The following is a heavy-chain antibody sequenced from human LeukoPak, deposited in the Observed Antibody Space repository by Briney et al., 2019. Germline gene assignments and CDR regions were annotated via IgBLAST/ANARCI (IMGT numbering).Heavy chain of an antibody. CDR1: GFTFSTYV. Sequence: GGSLRLSCSVSGFTFSTYVMHWVRQAPGKGLEYVSAISSNGDNTYYADSVKGRFTTSRDNSKNTLYLQMSSLRADDTAVYYCVRGTGYWGQGTLVTVSS. J-gene: IGHJ4*02. CDR3: VRGTGY. CDR2: ISSNGDNT. V-gene: IGHV3-64D*06.